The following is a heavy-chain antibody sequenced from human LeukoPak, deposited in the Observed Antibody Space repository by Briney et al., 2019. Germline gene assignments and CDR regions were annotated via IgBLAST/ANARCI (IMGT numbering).Heavy chain of an antibody. D-gene: IGHD5-12*01. CDR1: GFTVSSNY. J-gene: IGHJ4*02. CDR2: IYSGGST. Sequence: AGGSLRLSCAASGFTVSSNYMSWVRQAPGKGPEWVSVIYSGGSTYYADSVKGRFTISRDNSKNTLYLQMNSLRAEDTAVYYCARDIVATNFDYWGQGTLVTVSS. CDR3: ARDIVATNFDY. V-gene: IGHV3-66*01.